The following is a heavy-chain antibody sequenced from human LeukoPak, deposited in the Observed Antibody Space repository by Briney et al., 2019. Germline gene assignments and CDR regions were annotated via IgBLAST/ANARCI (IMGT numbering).Heavy chain of an antibody. CDR3: ARVTMVRGVSWFDP. CDR2: ISAYNGNT. J-gene: IGHJ5*02. Sequence: ASVKVSCKGSGYTFTSDGISWVRQAPGQGLEWMGWISAYNGNTNYAQKLQGRVTMTTDTSTSTAYMELRSLRSDDTAVYYCARVTMVRGVSWFDPWGQGTLVTVSS. V-gene: IGHV1-18*01. D-gene: IGHD3-10*01. CDR1: GYTFTSDG.